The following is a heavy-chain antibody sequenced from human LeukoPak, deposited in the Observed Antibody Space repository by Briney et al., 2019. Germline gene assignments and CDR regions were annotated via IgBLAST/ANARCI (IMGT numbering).Heavy chain of an antibody. D-gene: IGHD6-6*01. CDR3: ARRRRSSTSPPEN. Sequence: SETLSLTCAVSGGSISSSYWWCWVRQPPGKGLEWIGEMYHSRSTNYNPSLKSRVTISVDNSKNQFSLKLSSVTAADTAVYYCARRRRSSTSPPENWGQGTLVTVSS. J-gene: IGHJ4*02. V-gene: IGHV4-4*02. CDR1: GGSISSSYW. CDR2: MYHSRST.